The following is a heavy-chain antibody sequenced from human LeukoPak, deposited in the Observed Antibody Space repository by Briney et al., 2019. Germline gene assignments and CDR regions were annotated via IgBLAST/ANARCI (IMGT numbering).Heavy chain of an antibody. CDR2: INPGGGNT. Sequence: GASVKVSCKASGYTFTNYYIHWVRQAPGQGLEWMGLINPGGGNTNYAQNFQGRVTMTEDTSTDTACMELSSLRSEDTAVYYCATARGGNWFDPWGQGTLVTVSS. V-gene: IGHV1-46*01. CDR1: GYTFTNYY. CDR3: ATARGGNWFDP. J-gene: IGHJ5*02.